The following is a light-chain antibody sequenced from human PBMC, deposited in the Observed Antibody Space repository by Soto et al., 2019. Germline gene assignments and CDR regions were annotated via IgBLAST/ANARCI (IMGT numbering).Light chain of an antibody. Sequence: EIVLTQSPATLSLSPGERATLSCRASQSVSSNLAWYQQKLGQAPRLLIYDAFNRATVIPARFSGSGSGTDFTRTIRNLEPEDFAVYYCQQRSSWPTFGQGTKLEIK. CDR1: QSVSSN. CDR2: DAF. V-gene: IGKV3-11*01. J-gene: IGKJ2*01. CDR3: QQRSSWPT.